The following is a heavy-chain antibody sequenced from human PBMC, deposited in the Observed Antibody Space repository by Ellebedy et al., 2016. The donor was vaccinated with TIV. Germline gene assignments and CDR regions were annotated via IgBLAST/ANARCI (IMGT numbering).Heavy chain of an antibody. J-gene: IGHJ4*02. D-gene: IGHD3-22*01. CDR3: ARDDSSGKYFDY. Sequence: MPSETLSLTCAVYGGSFSGYYWSWIRQPPGKGLEWIGEINHSGSTNYNPSLKSRVTISVDKSKNQFSLKLSSVTAADTAVYYCARDDSSGKYFDYWGQGTLVTVSS. V-gene: IGHV4-34*01. CDR2: INHSGST. CDR1: GGSFSGYY.